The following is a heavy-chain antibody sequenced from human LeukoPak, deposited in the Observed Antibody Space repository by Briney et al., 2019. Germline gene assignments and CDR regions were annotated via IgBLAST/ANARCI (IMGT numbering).Heavy chain of an antibody. V-gene: IGHV1-46*01. CDR1: GYTFTSYY. D-gene: IGHD3-16*02. CDR3: AREEYDYVWGSYRYPYYFDY. J-gene: IGHJ4*02. CDR2: IISSGGST. Sequence: ASVKVSCKASGYTFTSYYIHWVRQAPGQGLEWMGIIISSGGSTNYAQKFQGRVTMTRDTSTSTVYMELSSLRSEDTAVYYCAREEYDYVWGSYRYPYYFDYWGQGTLVTVSS.